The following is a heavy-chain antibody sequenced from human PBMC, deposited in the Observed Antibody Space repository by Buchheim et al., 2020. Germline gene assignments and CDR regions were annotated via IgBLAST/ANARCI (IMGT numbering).Heavy chain of an antibody. CDR2: FYHSGST. Sequence: QVQLQESGPGLVKPSGTLSLTCAVSGGSISSSNWWSWVRQPPGKGLEWIGEFYHSGSTNYNPSLKSRVTISVDKSKNQFSLKLSSVTAADTAVYYCARGLRVVATTTREYYYYGMDVWGQGTT. CDR1: GGSISSSNW. CDR3: ARGLRVVATTTREYYYYGMDV. J-gene: IGHJ6*02. D-gene: IGHD5-12*01. V-gene: IGHV4-4*02.